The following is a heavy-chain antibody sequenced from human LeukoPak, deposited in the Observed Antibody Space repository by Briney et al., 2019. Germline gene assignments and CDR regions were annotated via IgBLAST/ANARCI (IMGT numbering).Heavy chain of an antibody. V-gene: IGHV1-2*04. Sequence: ASVKVSCKASGYTFTGYYMHWVRQAPGQGLEWMGWINPNSGGTNYAQKFQGWVTMTRDTSISTAYMELSRLRSDDTAAYYCARGGYSSGWSVFDYWGQGTLVTVSS. CDR3: ARGGYSSGWSVFDY. J-gene: IGHJ4*02. CDR2: INPNSGGT. CDR1: GYTFTGYY. D-gene: IGHD6-19*01.